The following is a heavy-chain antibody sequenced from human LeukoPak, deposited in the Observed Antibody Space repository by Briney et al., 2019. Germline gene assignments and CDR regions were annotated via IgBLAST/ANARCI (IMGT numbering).Heavy chain of an antibody. CDR3: ARGSSKWELLYSY. Sequence: KTSETLSLTCTVSGGSISSYYWSWIRQPPGKGLEWIGYIYYSGSTNYNPSLKSRVTISVDTSKNQFSLKLGSVTAADTAVYYCARGSSKWELLYSYWGQGTLVTVSS. J-gene: IGHJ4*02. D-gene: IGHD1-26*01. V-gene: IGHV4-59*01. CDR2: IYYSGST. CDR1: GGSISSYY.